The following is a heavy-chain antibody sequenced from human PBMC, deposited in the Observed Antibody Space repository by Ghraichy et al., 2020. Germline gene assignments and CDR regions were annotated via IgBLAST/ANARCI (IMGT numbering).Heavy chain of an antibody. V-gene: IGHV4-31*03. D-gene: IGHD3-22*01. J-gene: IGHJ4*02. CDR3: ASRPYYYDSSGYHTFDY. CDR2: IYYSGST. CDR1: GGSISSGGYY. Sequence: SETLSLTCTVSGGSISSGGYYWSWIRQHPGKGLEWIGYIYYSGSTYYNPSLKSRVTISVDTSKNQFSLKLSSVTAADTAVYYCASRPYYYDSSGYHTFDYWGQGTLVTVSS.